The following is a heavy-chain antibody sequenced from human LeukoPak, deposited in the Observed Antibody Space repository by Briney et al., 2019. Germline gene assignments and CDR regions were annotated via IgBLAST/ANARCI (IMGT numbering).Heavy chain of an antibody. CDR1: GGSISSYY. V-gene: IGHV4-59*08. J-gene: IGHJ4*02. CDR2: IYYSGST. D-gene: IGHD2-2*01. Sequence: SETLSLTCTVSGGSISSYYWSWIRQPPGKGLEWIGYIYYSGSTNYNPSLKSRVIISVDTSKNQFSLKLSSVTAADTAVYYCARLPWYCSSTSCLDYWGQGTLVTVSS. CDR3: ARLPWYCSSTSCLDY.